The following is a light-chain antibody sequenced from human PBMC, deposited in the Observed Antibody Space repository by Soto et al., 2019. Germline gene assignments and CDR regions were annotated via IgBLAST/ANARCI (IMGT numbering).Light chain of an antibody. Sequence: QSALTQPASVSGSPGQSITISCTETNSDVGSYNLVSWYQQHPGKAPKVMIYEVSKRPSGVPNRFSGSKSGNTASLTISGLQAEDEADYYCCSYAGSSTYVFGTGTKLTVL. CDR2: EVS. CDR1: NSDVGSYNL. CDR3: CSYAGSSTYV. J-gene: IGLJ1*01. V-gene: IGLV2-23*02.